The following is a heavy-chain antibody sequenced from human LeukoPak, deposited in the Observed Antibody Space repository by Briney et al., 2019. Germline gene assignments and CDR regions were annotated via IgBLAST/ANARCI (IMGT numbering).Heavy chain of an antibody. CDR2: ISGGGVGT. CDR3: ARIGVAGANSDY. V-gene: IGHV3-23*01. J-gene: IGHJ4*02. CDR1: GFSFSSFA. D-gene: IGHD6-19*01. Sequence: QAGGSLRLSCAASGFSFSSFAMTWVRLAPGKGLEWDSAISGGGVGTYYADSVKGRFTISRDNSKNTLHLQMNSLRADDTAVYYCARIGVAGANSDYWGQGTLVTVSS.